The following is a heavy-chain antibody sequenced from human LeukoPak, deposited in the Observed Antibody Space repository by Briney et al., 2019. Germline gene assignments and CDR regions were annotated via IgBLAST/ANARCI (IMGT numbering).Heavy chain of an antibody. D-gene: IGHD3-22*01. V-gene: IGHV4-61*02. CDR1: GVSISSGSYY. Sequence: SETLSLTCTVSGVSISSGSYYWSWIRQPAGKGLEWIGRIYTSGSTNYNPSLKSRVTISVDTSKNQFSLKLSSVTAADTAVYYCARTRRLVGVIDIWGQGTMVTVSS. J-gene: IGHJ3*02. CDR3: ARTRRLVGVIDI. CDR2: IYTSGST.